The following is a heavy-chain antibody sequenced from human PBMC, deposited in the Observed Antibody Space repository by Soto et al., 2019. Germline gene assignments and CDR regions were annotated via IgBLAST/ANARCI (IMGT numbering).Heavy chain of an antibody. Sequence: ASVKVSCKASGYRFTGYAMHWVRHAPGQRLEWMGWINAGNGNTKYSQKNQGRVTITRDTSASTAYMELSSLRSEDTAVYYCARAVAVPADFDYWGQGTLVTVSS. CDR1: GYRFTGYA. J-gene: IGHJ4*02. V-gene: IGHV1-3*01. CDR2: INAGNGNT. D-gene: IGHD6-19*01. CDR3: ARAVAVPADFDY.